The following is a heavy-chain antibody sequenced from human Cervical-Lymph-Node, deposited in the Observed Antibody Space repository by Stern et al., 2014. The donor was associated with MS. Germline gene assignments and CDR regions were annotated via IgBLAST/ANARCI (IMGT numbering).Heavy chain of an antibody. CDR2: MWYDGSNK. D-gene: IGHD6-19*01. V-gene: IGHV3-33*01. Sequence: VQLVESGGGVVQPGGSLRLSCAASGFSFSYYGMNWVRQAPGKGLEWVAVMWYDGSNKYYADSVKGRFTISRDNSKNTLYLQMNSLRAEDTAVYYCARERWSSGWYFDYWGQGTLVTVSS. CDR3: ARERWSSGWYFDY. CDR1: GFSFSYYG. J-gene: IGHJ4*02.